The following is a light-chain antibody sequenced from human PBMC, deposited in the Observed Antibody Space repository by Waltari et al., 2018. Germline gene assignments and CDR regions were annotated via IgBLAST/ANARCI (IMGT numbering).Light chain of an antibody. CDR2: GAS. CDR3: QHYVRLPVT. CDR1: PSVSRT. J-gene: IGKJ1*01. Sequence: EIVLTQSPGTLSLSPGERATLSCRASPSVSRTLAWYQQKPGQAPRLLIYGASTRATGIPGRFSGGGSGTDFSLTISRLEPEDFAVYYCQHYVRLPVTFGQGTKVEIK. V-gene: IGKV3-20*01.